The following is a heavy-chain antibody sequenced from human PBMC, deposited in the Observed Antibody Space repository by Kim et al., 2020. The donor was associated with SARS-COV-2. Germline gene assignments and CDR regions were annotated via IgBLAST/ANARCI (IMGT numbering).Heavy chain of an antibody. Sequence: GGSLRLSCVASGLSFSDYYMSWIRQAPGKGLEWVSHINGGGGAIKYGDSVNGRFTISRDNAKNSVYLQMSGLRAEDTAVYYCASHRVGSSYEYWSHGTLVTVSS. D-gene: IGHD1-1*01. J-gene: IGHJ4*01. CDR1: GLSFSDYY. V-gene: IGHV3-11*01. CDR3: ASHRVGSSYEY. CDR2: INGGGGAI.